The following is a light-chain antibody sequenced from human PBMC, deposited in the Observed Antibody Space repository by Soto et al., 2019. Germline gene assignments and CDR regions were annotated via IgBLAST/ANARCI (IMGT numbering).Light chain of an antibody. J-gene: IGLJ1*01. V-gene: IGLV1-44*01. Sequence: QSVLTQPPSASGTPGQRVSISCSGSRSNIGTNTVNWYQQFPGTAPKLLIFSSYLRLSGVPDRFSASRSGASASLAISGLQSEDEADYDCAAWDDSLDAYVFGSGTKVTVL. CDR3: AAWDDSLDAYV. CDR1: RSNIGTNT. CDR2: SSY.